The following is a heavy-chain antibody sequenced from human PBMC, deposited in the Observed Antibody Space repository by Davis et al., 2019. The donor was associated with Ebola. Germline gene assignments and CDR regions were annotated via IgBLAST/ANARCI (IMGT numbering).Heavy chain of an antibody. CDR1: GGSFTTYY. Sequence: PGGSLRLSCAVYGGSFTTYYWSWIRQPPGKGLEWIGEINHSGTTNYNPSLKSRVTISVDTSKNQISLKLSSVTAADTAVYYCARQVSRSGLYSHAFDIWGQGTMVTVSS. D-gene: IGHD2-15*01. J-gene: IGHJ3*02. CDR2: INHSGTT. CDR3: ARQVSRSGLYSHAFDI. V-gene: IGHV4-34*01.